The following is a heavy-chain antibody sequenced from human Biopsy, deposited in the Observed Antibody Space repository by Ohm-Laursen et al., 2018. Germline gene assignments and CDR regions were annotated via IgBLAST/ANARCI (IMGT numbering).Heavy chain of an antibody. D-gene: IGHD2-15*01. J-gene: IGHJ4*02. V-gene: IGHV3-23*01. CDR1: GFTFTNYA. Sequence: SLRLSCSASGFTFTNYAMTWVRQAPGKGLEWVSAISDTGGSTYYADSVKGRFTISRDNSKNTLYLQMNSLRADETAVYYCAKTFHGSSFLYDYWGQGTLVTVSS. CDR2: ISDTGGST. CDR3: AKTFHGSSFLYDY.